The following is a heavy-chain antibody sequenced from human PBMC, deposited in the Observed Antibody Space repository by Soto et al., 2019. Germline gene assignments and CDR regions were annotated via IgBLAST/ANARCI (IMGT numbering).Heavy chain of an antibody. V-gene: IGHV3-30-3*01. CDR1: GFTFSSYA. CDR3: ARDRGDYDSSGYIVY. D-gene: IGHD3-22*01. CDR2: ISYDGSNK. J-gene: IGHJ4*02. Sequence: QVQLVESGGGVVQPGRSLRLSCAASGFTFSSYAMHWVRQAPGKGLEWVAVISYDGSNKYYADSVKGRFTISRDNSKNTLYLQMNSLRAEDTAVYYCARDRGDYDSSGYIVYWGQGTLVTVSS.